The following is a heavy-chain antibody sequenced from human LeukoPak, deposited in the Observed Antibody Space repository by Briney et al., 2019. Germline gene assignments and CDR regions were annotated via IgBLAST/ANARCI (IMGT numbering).Heavy chain of an antibody. D-gene: IGHD4-17*01. V-gene: IGHV1-69*05. CDR3: ARDDYGDSKGRFDP. Sequence: SVKVSCKASGGTFSSYAISWVRQAPGQGLEWMGGIIPIFGTANYAQKLQGRLTMTTDTSTSTAYMELRSLRSDDTAVYYCARDDYGDSKGRFDPWGQGTLVTVSS. CDR1: GGTFSSYA. CDR2: IIPIFGTA. J-gene: IGHJ5*02.